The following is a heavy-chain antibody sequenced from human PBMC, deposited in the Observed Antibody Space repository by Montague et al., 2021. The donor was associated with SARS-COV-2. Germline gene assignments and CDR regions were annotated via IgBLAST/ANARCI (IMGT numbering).Heavy chain of an antibody. Sequence: PALVKPTQTLTLTCTFSGFSLNTSGMCVSWIRQPPGKALEWLAPIYWDDDKPYSPSLKSRLTITKDTSKNQVVLTMTNMDPVDTATYYCAHSYGDYLFDYWGQGTLVTVSS. CDR1: GFSLNTSGMC. V-gene: IGHV2-5*08. J-gene: IGHJ4*02. CDR2: IYWDDDK. CDR3: AHSYGDYLFDY. D-gene: IGHD4-17*01.